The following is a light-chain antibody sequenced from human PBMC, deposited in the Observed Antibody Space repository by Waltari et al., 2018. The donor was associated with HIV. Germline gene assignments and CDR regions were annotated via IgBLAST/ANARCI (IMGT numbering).Light chain of an antibody. J-gene: IGLJ3*02. CDR1: NSDIGSYDL. V-gene: IGLV2-14*01. CDR2: EVS. Sequence: QSALTQPASVSGSRGQSITISCTGTNSDIGSYDLVSWYQQHPGDAPKLIIYEVSYRPSGVSVRCSGSKSINAASLTISGLQADDEADYYCCSYTSAATWVFGGGTKVTVL. CDR3: CSYTSAATWV.